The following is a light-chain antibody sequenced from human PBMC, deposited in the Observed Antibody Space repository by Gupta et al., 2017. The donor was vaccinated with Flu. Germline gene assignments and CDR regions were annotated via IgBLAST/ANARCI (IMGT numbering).Light chain of an antibody. CDR2: LNSDGSH. Sequence: QLVLTQSPSASASLGASVKLTCTLSSGHSSYAIAWHQQQPEKGPRYLMKLNSDGSHNKGDGIPERVSGSSSAAARSINISSLQSEDDSYYSCQNWGTGSRVFGGGTKLTVL. J-gene: IGLJ3*02. CDR1: SGHSSYA. CDR3: QNWGTGSRV. V-gene: IGLV4-69*01.